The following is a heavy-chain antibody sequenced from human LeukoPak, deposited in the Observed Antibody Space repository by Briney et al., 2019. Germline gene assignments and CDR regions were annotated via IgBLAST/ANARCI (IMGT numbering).Heavy chain of an antibody. J-gene: IGHJ4*02. CDR3: ARDFGTTGWHTFDY. CDR1: GDSVSSKNGA. CDR2: TYYRSKWYN. D-gene: IGHD6-19*01. V-gene: IGHV6-1*01. Sequence: SQTLSPTCVVSGDSVSSKNGAWNWIRQSPSRGLEWLGRTYYRSKWYNDYAESMEGRMTISQDTSKNQYSLHLNSVTPDDTAVYYSARDFGTTGWHTFDYWGQGTLVTVSS.